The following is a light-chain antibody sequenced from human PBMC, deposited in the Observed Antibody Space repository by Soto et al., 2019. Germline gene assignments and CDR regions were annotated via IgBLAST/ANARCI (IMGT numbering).Light chain of an antibody. CDR3: AAWDGSLNVVL. Sequence: QSVLTQPTSASGTPGQRVTISCSGSISNIGTNTVNWYQQFPRSAPKLLMYSSNQRPSGVPDRFSGSKSGTSASLAISGLQSEDEADYYCAAWDGSLNVVLFGGGTKLTVL. CDR2: SSN. CDR1: ISNIGTNT. J-gene: IGLJ3*02. V-gene: IGLV1-44*01.